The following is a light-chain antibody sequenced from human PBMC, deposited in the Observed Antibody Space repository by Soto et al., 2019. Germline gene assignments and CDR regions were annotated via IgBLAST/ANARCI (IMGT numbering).Light chain of an antibody. V-gene: IGKV3-20*01. J-gene: IGKJ1*01. CDR3: HQYGNSPQT. CDR1: QSVSSNY. CDR2: GAS. Sequence: IVWTQSPDTLSLSPGERATLSCRASQSVSSNYLAWYQQKLGQAPRLLIYGASSRATGIPDRFSGSGSGTVFTLTINILETDDFAVYHCHQYGNSPQTFGQGTKVDIK.